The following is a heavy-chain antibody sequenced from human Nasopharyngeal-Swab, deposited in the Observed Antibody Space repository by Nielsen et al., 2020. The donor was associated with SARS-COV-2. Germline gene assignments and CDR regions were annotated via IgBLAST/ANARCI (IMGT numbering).Heavy chain of an antibody. V-gene: IGHV1-18*01. CDR3: ARVRWNYYGSERYPLLFDS. J-gene: IGHJ4*02. D-gene: IGHD3-10*01. Sequence: ASVKVSCKASGYTFTSYGISWVRQAPGQGLEWVGWITPYNGDKNYAQRVQGRVTMTTDTSTTTGFMELRSLRSGDTAVYYCARVRWNYYGSERYPLLFDSWGQGTLVTVSS. CDR1: GYTFTSYG. CDR2: ITPYNGDK.